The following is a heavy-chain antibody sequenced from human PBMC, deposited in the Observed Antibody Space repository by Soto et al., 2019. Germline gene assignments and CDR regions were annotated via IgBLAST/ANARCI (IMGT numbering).Heavy chain of an antibody. CDR2: ISSSGGST. V-gene: IGHV3-23*01. Sequence: AGGSLRLSCAGSEFTFSSYAMSWVRQGPGKGLEWVASISSSGGSTYYADSVKGRFTISRDNSKNTLYLQMNGLRAEDAAVYSCAKAGYCVSTSCYFPFDYWGQGTLVTVSS. CDR1: EFTFSSYA. CDR3: AKAGYCVSTSCYFPFDY. J-gene: IGHJ4*02. D-gene: IGHD2-2*01.